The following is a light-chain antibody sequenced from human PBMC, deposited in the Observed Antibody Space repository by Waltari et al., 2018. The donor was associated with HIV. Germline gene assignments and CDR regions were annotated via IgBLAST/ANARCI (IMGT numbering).Light chain of an antibody. J-gene: IGLJ1*01. CDR3: CSYAGSNTHV. Sequence: QSALTQPASVSGSPGQSITISCTGTSSDVGSYNLVSWYQQHPGKAPKLIIYEVSKRPSGVSNRFSASKYANTASLTISGLQAEDEADYYCCSYAGSNTHVFGTGTKVTVL. CDR2: EVS. V-gene: IGLV2-23*02. CDR1: SSDVGSYNL.